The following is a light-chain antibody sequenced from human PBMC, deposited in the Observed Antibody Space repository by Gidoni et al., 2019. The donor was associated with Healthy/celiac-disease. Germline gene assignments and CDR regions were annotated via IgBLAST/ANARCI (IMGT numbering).Light chain of an antibody. CDR2: DAT. Sequence: IVLTQSPATPALSPVERATRSCRTNHSVSSYLAWYQQKAEEAHRLLIYDATNRATGIPARFSGSASGTDITLTISRLEPEDFAVYYCQQRSNLITFGQGTRLEIK. CDR1: HSVSSY. J-gene: IGKJ5*01. V-gene: IGKV3-11*01. CDR3: QQRSNLIT.